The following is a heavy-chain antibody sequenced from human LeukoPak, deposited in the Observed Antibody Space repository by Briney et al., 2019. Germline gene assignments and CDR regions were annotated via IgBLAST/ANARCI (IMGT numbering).Heavy chain of an antibody. CDR3: ARPGIVGATLGAFDI. CDR1: GGTFSSYA. V-gene: IGHV1-69*05. D-gene: IGHD1-26*01. Sequence: SVKVSCKASGGTFSSYAISWVRQAPGQGLEWMGGIIPIFGTANYAQKFQGRVTITTDESTSTAYMELSSLRSEDTAVYYCARPGIVGATLGAFDIWGQGTMVTVSS. J-gene: IGHJ3*02. CDR2: IIPIFGTA.